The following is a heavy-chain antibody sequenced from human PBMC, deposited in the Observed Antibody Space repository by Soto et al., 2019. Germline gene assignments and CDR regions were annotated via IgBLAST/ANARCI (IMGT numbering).Heavy chain of an antibody. Sequence: QVQLVQSGAEVKKPGSSVKVSCKASGGTFSSYAISWVRQAPGQGLEWMGGIIPIFGTANYAQKFQGRVTITADESKSPAYMELSSRISEDTAVYYCDSGANTARVTRGFDPWGQGTLVTV. V-gene: IGHV1-69*12. CDR3: DSGANTARVTRGFDP. D-gene: IGHD5-18*01. J-gene: IGHJ5*02. CDR1: GGTFSSYA. CDR2: IIPIFGTA.